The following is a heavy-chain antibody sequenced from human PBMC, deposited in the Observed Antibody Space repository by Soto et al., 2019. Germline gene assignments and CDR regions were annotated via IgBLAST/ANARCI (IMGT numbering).Heavy chain of an antibody. CDR2: IWYDGSNK. D-gene: IGHD1-26*01. V-gene: IGHV3-33*01. Sequence: QVQLVESGGGVVQPGRSLRLSCAASGFTFSSYGMHWVRQAPGKGLEWVAGIWYDGSNKYYADSVKGRFTISRDNSKNTLYLQMNSLRAEDTAVYYCARELAWATVDYWGQGTLVTVSS. CDR1: GFTFSSYG. CDR3: ARELAWATVDY. J-gene: IGHJ4*02.